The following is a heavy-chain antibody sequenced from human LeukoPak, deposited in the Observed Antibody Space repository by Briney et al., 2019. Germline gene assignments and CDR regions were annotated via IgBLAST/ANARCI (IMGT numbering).Heavy chain of an antibody. CDR3: ARADGLTAAGTVDAFDI. CDR2: IYTSGST. V-gene: IGHV4-61*02. Sequence: TSSETLSLTCTVSGGSISSGSYYWSWIRQPAGKGLEWIGRIYTSGSTNYNPSLKSRVTISVDTSKNQFSLKLSSVTAADTAVYYCARADGLTAAGTVDAFDIWGQGTMVTVSS. CDR1: GGSISSGSYY. J-gene: IGHJ3*02. D-gene: IGHD6-13*01.